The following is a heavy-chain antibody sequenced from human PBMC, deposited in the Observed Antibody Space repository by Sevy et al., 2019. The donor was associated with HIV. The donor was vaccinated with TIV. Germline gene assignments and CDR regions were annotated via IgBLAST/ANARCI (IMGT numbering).Heavy chain of an antibody. J-gene: IGHJ4*02. Sequence: GGSLRLSCAASGFTFSSYWMHWVRQAPGNGLVWVSRISSDGRSTTYADSVKGRFTISRDNAKNTLYLQMNSLRAEDTAVYYCASRDIVATNRSLDYSGQGTLVTVSS. CDR2: ISSDGRST. CDR1: GFTFSSYW. V-gene: IGHV3-74*01. CDR3: ASRDIVATNRSLDY. D-gene: IGHD5-12*01.